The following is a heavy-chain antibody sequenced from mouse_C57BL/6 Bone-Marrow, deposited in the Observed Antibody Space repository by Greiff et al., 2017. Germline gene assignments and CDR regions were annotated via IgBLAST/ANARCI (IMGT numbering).Heavy chain of an antibody. D-gene: IGHD1-1*01. J-gene: IGHJ3*01. CDR2: ISSGGSYT. CDR3: ARQIYGSSYGFAY. V-gene: IGHV5-6*01. CDR1: GFTFSSYG. Sequence: EVHLVESGGDLVKPGGSLKLSCAASGFTFSSYGMSWVRQTPDKRLEWVATISSGGSYTYYPDSVKGRFTISRDNAKNTLYLQMRSLKSEDTAMYYCARQIYGSSYGFAYWGQGTLVTVSA.